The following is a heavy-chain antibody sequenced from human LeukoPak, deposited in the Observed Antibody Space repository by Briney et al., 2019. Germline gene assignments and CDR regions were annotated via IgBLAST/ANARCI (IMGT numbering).Heavy chain of an antibody. CDR1: GVSISSYY. CDR3: ARGGYSRFDP. V-gene: IGHV4-59*01. J-gene: IGHJ5*02. CDR2: IYYSGST. D-gene: IGHD6-13*01. Sequence: SETLSLTCTVSGVSISSYYWSWIRQPPGKGLEWIGYIYYSGSTNYNPSLKSRVTISVDTSKNQFSLKLSSVTAADTAVYYCARGGYSRFDPWGQGTLVTVSS.